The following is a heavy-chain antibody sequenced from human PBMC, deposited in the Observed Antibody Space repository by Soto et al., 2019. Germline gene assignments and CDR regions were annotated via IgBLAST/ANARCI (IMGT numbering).Heavy chain of an antibody. CDR3: ARGDSTGSPTGWFDP. CDR1: GYTFTRYS. D-gene: IGHD6-19*01. J-gene: IGHJ5*02. Sequence: QVQLVQSGAEVKKPGASVQVSCKASGYTFTRYSINWVRQAPGQGLEWVGWISNYNGDTKYAQKFQGRVTLTTDTATTTTSMDLRSLTSDDTDVYFCARGDSTGSPTGWFDPWGQGTLVTVSS. CDR2: ISNYNGDT. V-gene: IGHV1-18*04.